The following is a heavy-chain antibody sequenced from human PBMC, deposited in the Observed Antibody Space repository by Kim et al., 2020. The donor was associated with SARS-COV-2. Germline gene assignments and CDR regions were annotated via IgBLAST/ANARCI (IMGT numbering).Heavy chain of an antibody. Sequence: SETLSLTCAVYGGSFSGYYWSWIRQPPGKGLEWIGEINHSGSTNYNPSLKSRVTISVDTSKNQFSLKLSSVTAADTAVYYCARVGSSPNWFDPWGQGTLV. CDR1: GGSFSGYY. J-gene: IGHJ5*02. CDR3: ARVGSSPNWFDP. V-gene: IGHV4-34*01. CDR2: INHSGST. D-gene: IGHD6-13*01.